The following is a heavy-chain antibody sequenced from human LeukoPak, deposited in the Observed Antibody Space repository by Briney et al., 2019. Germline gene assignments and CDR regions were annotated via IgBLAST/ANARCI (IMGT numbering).Heavy chain of an antibody. Sequence: GGSLRLSCAASGFTFDDYAMHWVRQAPGKGLEWVSGISWNSGSIGYADSVKGRFTISRDNAKNSLYLQMNSLRAEDTALYYCAKDIGYIPEYFQHWGQGTLVTVSS. CDR1: GFTFDDYA. J-gene: IGHJ1*01. V-gene: IGHV3-9*01. CDR2: ISWNSGSI. CDR3: AKDIGYIPEYFQH. D-gene: IGHD5-24*01.